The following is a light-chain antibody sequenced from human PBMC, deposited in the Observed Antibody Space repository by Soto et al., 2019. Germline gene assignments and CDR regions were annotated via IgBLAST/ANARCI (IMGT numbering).Light chain of an antibody. V-gene: IGKV3-15*01. Sequence: EIVMTQSPATLSVSPGERATLSCRASQSVSSDLAWYQQKPGQAPRLLIYGASTKATGIPARFSGSGSGTEFTLTLSSLQSEDFAVYYCQQYNNWPHTFGQGTKLELK. CDR1: QSVSSD. J-gene: IGKJ2*01. CDR2: GAS. CDR3: QQYNNWPHT.